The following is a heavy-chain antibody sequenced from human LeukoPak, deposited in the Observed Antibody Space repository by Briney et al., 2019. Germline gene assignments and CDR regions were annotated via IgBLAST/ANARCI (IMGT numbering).Heavy chain of an antibody. D-gene: IGHD2-2*01. CDR3: AKRPDCSTTNCFRFEY. V-gene: IGHV3-23*01. Sequence: PGGSLRLSCAASGFTFSTYSMSWVRQAPGQGLEWVSSISGDGGSTYYAQSVKARFTIYRENSKNTLYLQMNSLRAEDTAVYYCAKRPDCSTTNCFRFEYWGQGTLVTVSS. CDR2: ISGDGGST. CDR1: GFTFSTYS. J-gene: IGHJ4*02.